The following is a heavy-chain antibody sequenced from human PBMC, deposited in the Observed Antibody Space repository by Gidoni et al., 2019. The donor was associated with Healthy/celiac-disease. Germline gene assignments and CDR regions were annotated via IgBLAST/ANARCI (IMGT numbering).Heavy chain of an antibody. J-gene: IGHJ2*01. D-gene: IGHD3-10*01. V-gene: IGHV1-46*03. CDR2: INPSGGST. CDR3: AREVGVTMVRGVHYSVQRDWYFDL. CDR1: GYTFTSYH. Sequence: QVQLVQSGAEVKKPGASVKVSCKASGYTFTSYHMHWVRPAPGQGLEWMGIINPSGGSTSYAQKFQGRVTMTRDTSTSTVYMELSSLRSEDTAVYYCAREVGVTMVRGVHYSVQRDWYFDLWGRGTLVTVSS.